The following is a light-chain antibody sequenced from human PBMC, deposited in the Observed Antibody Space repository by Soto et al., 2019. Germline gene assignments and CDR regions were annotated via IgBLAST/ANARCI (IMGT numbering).Light chain of an antibody. V-gene: IGKV1-5*03. CDR3: QQYNSYSPYT. CDR2: KAS. J-gene: IGKJ2*01. Sequence: DLQMTQSPPTLSASVGDRVTITCRASQSISSWLAWYQQKPGKAPKLLIYKASSLESGVPSRFSGSGSGTEFTLTISSLQPDDFATYYCQQYNSYSPYTFGQGTKLEIK. CDR1: QSISSW.